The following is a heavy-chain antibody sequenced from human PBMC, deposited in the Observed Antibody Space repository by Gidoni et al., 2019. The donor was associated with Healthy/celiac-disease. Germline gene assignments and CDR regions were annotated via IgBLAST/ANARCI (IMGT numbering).Heavy chain of an antibody. Sequence: VQLVESGGGVVQPGRSLILSCAASGFPFRSHAIHWVRQAPGKGLEWVAVISYDGSNKYYADSVKGRFTISRDNSKNTLYLQMNSLRAEDTAVYYCARGPNKDIVVVVAATVGAFDIWGQGTMVTVSS. D-gene: IGHD2-15*01. J-gene: IGHJ3*02. CDR2: ISYDGSNK. CDR1: GFPFRSHA. V-gene: IGHV3-30-3*01. CDR3: ARGPNKDIVVVVAATVGAFDI.